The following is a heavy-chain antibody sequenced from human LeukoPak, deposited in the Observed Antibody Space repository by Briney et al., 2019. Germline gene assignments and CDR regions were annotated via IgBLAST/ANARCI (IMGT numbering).Heavy chain of an antibody. Sequence: ASVKVSFKSSGYTFTSYGISWVRQAPGQGLEWMGGIIACNDNTNYAQKLQGRVTMTTDTSTGKDYMELRSLRSDATAVYYCARDRRQVGATAAGGYWGQGTLVTVSS. V-gene: IGHV1-18*01. CDR3: ARDRRQVGATAAGGY. D-gene: IGHD1-26*01. CDR1: GYTFTSYG. J-gene: IGHJ4*02. CDR2: IIACNDNT.